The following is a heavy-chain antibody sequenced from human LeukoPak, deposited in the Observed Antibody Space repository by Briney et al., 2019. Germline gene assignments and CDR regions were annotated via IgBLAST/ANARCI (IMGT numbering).Heavy chain of an antibody. V-gene: IGHV3-48*01. CDR1: GFTFSSYS. J-gene: IGHJ4*02. Sequence: GGSLRLSCAASGFTFSSYSMNWVRQAPGKGLEWVSYISSSSSAIYYADSVKGRFTISRDNAKNSLYLQMNSLRVEDTAVYYCARGTDSGTSRFDYWGQGTLVTVSS. D-gene: IGHD1-26*01. CDR3: ARGTDSGTSRFDY. CDR2: ISSSSSAI.